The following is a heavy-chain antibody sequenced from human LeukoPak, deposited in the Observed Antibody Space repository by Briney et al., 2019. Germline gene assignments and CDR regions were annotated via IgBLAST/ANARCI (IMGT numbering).Heavy chain of an antibody. Sequence: GGSLRLSCAASGFTFSNYWMHWVRQAPVKGLVWVSRINSDGSSASYADSVKGRFTISRDNAKNTLYLQMNSLRAEDTAVYYCARVTYSSGWYDYWGQGSLVTVSS. D-gene: IGHD6-19*01. CDR2: INSDGSSA. V-gene: IGHV3-74*01. CDR3: ARVTYSSGWYDY. CDR1: GFTFSNYW. J-gene: IGHJ4*02.